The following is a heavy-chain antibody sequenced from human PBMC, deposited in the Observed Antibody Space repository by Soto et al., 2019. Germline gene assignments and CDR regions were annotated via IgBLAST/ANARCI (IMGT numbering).Heavy chain of an antibody. Sequence: GGSLRLSCATSGFTFSSFEMNWVRQAPGKGLEWVSYISSAGSATFYADSAKGRFTISRDNAKNSLFLQMNSLSAEDTALYYCVGASGVNPVDYWGQGTLVTVSS. CDR3: VGASGVNPVDY. CDR2: ISSAGSAT. D-gene: IGHD3-10*01. CDR1: GFTFSSFE. V-gene: IGHV3-48*03. J-gene: IGHJ4*02.